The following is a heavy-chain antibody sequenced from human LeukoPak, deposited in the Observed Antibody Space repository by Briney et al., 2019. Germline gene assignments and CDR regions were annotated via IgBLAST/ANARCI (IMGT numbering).Heavy chain of an antibody. Sequence: SSQTLSLTCTVSGGSISSGDYYWSRIRQPPGKGLGWIGYIYYSGSTYYNPPLKSRVTISVDTSKNQFSLKLSSVTAADTAVYYCARQHLGLWHGGVIAGFDYWGQGTLVTVSS. CDR3: ARQHLGLWHGGVIAGFDY. V-gene: IGHV4-30-4*08. CDR1: GGSISSGDYY. J-gene: IGHJ4*02. D-gene: IGHD3-16*02. CDR2: IYYSGST.